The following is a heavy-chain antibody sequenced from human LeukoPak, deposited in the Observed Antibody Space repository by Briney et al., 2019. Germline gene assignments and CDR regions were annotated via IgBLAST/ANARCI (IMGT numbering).Heavy chain of an antibody. CDR3: ARCRITMVRGHDAFDI. Sequence: ASVKVSCKASGYTFTGYYMHWVRQAPGQGLEWMGWINPNSGGTNYAQKFQGRVTMTRDTSISTAYMELSRLRSDDTAVYYCARCRITMVRGHDAFDIWGKGTMVTVSS. V-gene: IGHV1-2*02. J-gene: IGHJ3*02. D-gene: IGHD3-10*01. CDR1: GYTFTGYY. CDR2: INPNSGGT.